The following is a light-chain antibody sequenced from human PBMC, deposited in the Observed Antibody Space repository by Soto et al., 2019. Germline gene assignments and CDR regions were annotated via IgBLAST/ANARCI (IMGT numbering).Light chain of an antibody. V-gene: IGLV1-44*01. CDR2: SNN. CDR3: AAWDDSLKGLV. J-gene: IGLJ2*01. CDR1: SSNIGSNT. Sequence: QSVLTQPPSASGTPGQRVNISCSGSSSNIGSNTVNWYQQLPGTAPKLLIYSNNQRTSGVPDRFSGSKSGTSASLAISGLQSEDEADYYCAAWDDSLKGLVFGGGTKLTVL.